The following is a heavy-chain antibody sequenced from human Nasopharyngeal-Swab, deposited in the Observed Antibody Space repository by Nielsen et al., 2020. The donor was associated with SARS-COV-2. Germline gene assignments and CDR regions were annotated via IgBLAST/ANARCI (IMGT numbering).Heavy chain of an antibody. D-gene: IGHD2-2*01. CDR3: AREVVGAAVWDFDYYYLDV. Sequence: GGSLRLSCAASGFTVSSNYMSWVRQAPGKGLEWVSVIYSGGSTYYADSVKGRFTISRDNSKNTLYLQMNSLRAEDTAVYYCAREVVGAAVWDFDYYYLDVWGKGTTVTVSS. CDR1: GFTVSSNY. CDR2: IYSGGST. J-gene: IGHJ6*03. V-gene: IGHV3-66*01.